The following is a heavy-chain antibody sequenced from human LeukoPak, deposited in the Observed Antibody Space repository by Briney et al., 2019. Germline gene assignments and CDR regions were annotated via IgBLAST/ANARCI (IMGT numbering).Heavy chain of an antibody. CDR1: GFTFSSYW. V-gene: IGHV3-74*01. D-gene: IGHD2-2*02. J-gene: IGHJ4*02. Sequence: PGGSLRLSCAASGFTFSSYWMHWVRQAPGKGLVRVSRINADGSSTSYADSVKGRFTISRDNAKNTLYLQMNSLRAEDTAVYYCAREAGYCSSTTCYRGDDYWGQGTLVTVSS. CDR2: INADGSST. CDR3: AREAGYCSSTTCYRGDDY.